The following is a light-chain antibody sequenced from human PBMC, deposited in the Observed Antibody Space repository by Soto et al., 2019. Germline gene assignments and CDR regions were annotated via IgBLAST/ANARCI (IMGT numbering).Light chain of an antibody. Sequence: DSQMTQSPSSLSASVGDSVTITCRASQDIRPYLAWFQQRPGKPPKLQIYAASTLESGVPSRFSGGRAGTDFTLSISSLQPEDGATFYCQKYDSLPSTFGPGTKVDIK. V-gene: IGKV1-27*01. CDR3: QKYDSLPST. CDR1: QDIRPY. J-gene: IGKJ3*01. CDR2: AAS.